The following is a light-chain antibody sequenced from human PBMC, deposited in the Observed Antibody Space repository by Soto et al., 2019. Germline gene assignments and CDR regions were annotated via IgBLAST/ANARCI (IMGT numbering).Light chain of an antibody. Sequence: QSALTQPPSASGSPGQSVTISCTGTSSDVGGYNFVSWYQQHPGKAPKLMIFEVNKRPSGVPDRFSGSKSGNTASLTVSGLQADDEADYYCSSYAGSNNFVFGVGTKLTV. J-gene: IGLJ2*01. V-gene: IGLV2-8*01. CDR2: EVN. CDR3: SSYAGSNNFV. CDR1: SSDVGGYNF.